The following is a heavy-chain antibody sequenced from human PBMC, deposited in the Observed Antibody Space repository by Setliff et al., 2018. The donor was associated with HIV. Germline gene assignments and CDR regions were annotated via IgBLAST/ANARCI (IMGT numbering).Heavy chain of an antibody. CDR1: GYTFTSYY. J-gene: IGHJ6*03. V-gene: IGHV1-46*03. CDR2: INPSGGST. CDR3: AREARYQDRYYYYMDV. Sequence: SVKVSCKASGYTFTSYYLHWVRQAPGQGLEWMGIINPSGGSTTYAQKFQGRVTMTRDTSASTVYMELSSLRSEDTAVYYCAREARYQDRYYYYMDVWGKGTTVTVSS. D-gene: IGHD1-20*01.